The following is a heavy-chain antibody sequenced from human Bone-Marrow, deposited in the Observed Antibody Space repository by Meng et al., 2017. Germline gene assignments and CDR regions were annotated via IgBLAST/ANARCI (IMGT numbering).Heavy chain of an antibody. CDR1: GASVSSGYW. D-gene: IGHD6-19*01. CDR2: FHHSGTT. J-gene: IGHJ4*02. CDR3: AIEYSSGIDY. V-gene: IGHV4-4*02. Sequence: QVQLQESGPGLVKPSGTLSLPCGVSGASVSSGYWWTWVRQPPGKGLEWIGEFHHSGTTNYNPSLRSRVTISVDTSKNQFSLRLTSVTAADTAVYYCAIEYSSGIDYWGQGTLVTVSS.